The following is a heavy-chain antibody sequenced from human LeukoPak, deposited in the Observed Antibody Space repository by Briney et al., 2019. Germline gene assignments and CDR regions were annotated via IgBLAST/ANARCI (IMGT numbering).Heavy chain of an antibody. CDR3: VRDVTRGGR. J-gene: IGHJ4*02. V-gene: IGHV1-2*02. CDR1: GYTFTSYG. D-gene: IGHD1-26*01. Sequence: ASVKVSCKASGYTFTSYGINWVRQAPGQGLEWMGWINPKPNSGATMYAQKFQVRVTMTRDTSISTAYMELSGLRSDDTAVYYCVRDVTRGGRWGQGTLVTVSP. CDR2: INPKPNSGAT.